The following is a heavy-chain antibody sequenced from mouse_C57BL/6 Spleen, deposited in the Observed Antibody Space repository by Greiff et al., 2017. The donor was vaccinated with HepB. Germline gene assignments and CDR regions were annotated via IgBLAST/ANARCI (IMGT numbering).Heavy chain of an antibody. CDR3: ARVGIYYDYDRAFDY. CDR1: GYTFTDYY. J-gene: IGHJ2*01. D-gene: IGHD2-4*01. CDR2: INPNNGGT. V-gene: IGHV1-26*01. Sequence: VQLQQSGPELVKPGASVKISCKASGYTFTDYYMNWVKQSHGKSLEWIGDINPNNGGTSYNQKFKGKATLTVDKSSSTAYMELRSLTSEDSAVYYCARVGIYYDYDRAFDYWGQGTTLTVSS.